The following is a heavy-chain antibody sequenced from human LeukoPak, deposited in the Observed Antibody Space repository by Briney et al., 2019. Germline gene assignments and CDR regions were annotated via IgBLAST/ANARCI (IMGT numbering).Heavy chain of an antibody. CDR3: AGQGQHNYGYPFVDY. V-gene: IGHV4-59*08. CDR2: IYSSGST. J-gene: IGHJ4*02. D-gene: IGHD5-18*01. Sequence: PSETLSLTCTVSGDSISSYYWSWIRQPPGKGLEWIGYIYSSGSTKYNPSLKSRVTISVDTSKNQFSLKVHSVTAADTAVYFCAGQGQHNYGYPFVDYWGQGTLVTVSS. CDR1: GDSISSYY.